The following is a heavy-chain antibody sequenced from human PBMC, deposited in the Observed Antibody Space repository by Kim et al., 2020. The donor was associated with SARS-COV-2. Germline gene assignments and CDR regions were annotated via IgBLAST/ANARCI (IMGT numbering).Heavy chain of an antibody. V-gene: IGHV4-34*01. CDR3: ARVRGVTLLLGSYYFGMDV. J-gene: IGHJ6*01. CDR1: GGSFSGYY. CDR2: INHSGTT. D-gene: IGHD3-22*01. Sequence: SETLSLTCAVYGGSFSGYYWSWIRQPPGKGLEWIGEINHSGTTNYNPSLKSRVTISVDTSKNQFSLKLSSVTAADTAVYYCARVRGVTLLLGSYYFGMDV.